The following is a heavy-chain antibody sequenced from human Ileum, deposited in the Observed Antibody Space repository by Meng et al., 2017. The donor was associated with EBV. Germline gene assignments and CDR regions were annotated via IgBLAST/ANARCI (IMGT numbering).Heavy chain of an antibody. V-gene: IGHV1-8*01. CDR1: GYTFTNYD. CDR2: MNPKTGTA. J-gene: IGHJ4*02. CDR3: VRTLERGDY. D-gene: IGHD5-24*01. Sequence: QVPMVQSWAEVKKPGASVKVYCKASGYTFTNYDISWVRLATGQGLEWMGWMNPKTGTAHYAQKFQGRVSMTRDTSITTAYMELSSLTSEDTAVYYCVRTLERGDYWGQGTLVTVSS.